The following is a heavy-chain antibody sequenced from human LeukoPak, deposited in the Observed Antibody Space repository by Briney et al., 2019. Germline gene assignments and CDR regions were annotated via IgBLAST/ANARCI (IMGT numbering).Heavy chain of an antibody. V-gene: IGHV3-30-3*01. D-gene: IGHD3/OR15-3a*01. CDR1: GFILSPYS. CDR2: ISFDGTIK. CDR3: ARDMLFGESVYNWFDP. J-gene: IGHJ5*02. Sequence: GGSLRLSRAASGFILSPYSMHWVRQAPGKRLEWVAVISFDGTIKYYGDSVNGRFTISRDNAKNTLYLQMNSLRGEDTAVYYCARDMLFGESVYNWFDPWGQGTLVTVSS.